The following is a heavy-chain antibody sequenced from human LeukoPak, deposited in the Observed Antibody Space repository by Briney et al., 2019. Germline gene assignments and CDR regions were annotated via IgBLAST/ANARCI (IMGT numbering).Heavy chain of an antibody. CDR3: ASVGYDSSGYYYY. CDR1: GFTFSNYW. Sequence: GGSLGLSCAASGFTFSNYWMSWVRQAPGKGLEWVANIKEDGSEKYYVDSVKGRFTISRDNAENSLYLQMNNLRAEDTAVFYCASVGYDSSGYYYYWGQGTLVTVSS. CDR2: IKEDGSEK. J-gene: IGHJ4*02. D-gene: IGHD3-22*01. V-gene: IGHV3-7*01.